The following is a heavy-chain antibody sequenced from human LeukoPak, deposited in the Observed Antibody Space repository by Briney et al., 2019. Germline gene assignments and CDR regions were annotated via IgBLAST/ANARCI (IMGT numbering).Heavy chain of an antibody. CDR3: ARDSRRGWADYFDY. J-gene: IGHJ4*02. D-gene: IGHD3-16*01. CDR1: GFTFSSYA. V-gene: IGHV3-30*04. CDR2: ISYDGSNK. Sequence: PGRSLRLSCAASGFTFSSYAMHWARQAPGKGLEWVAVISYDGSNKYYADSVKGRFTISRDNSKNTLYLQMNSLRAEDTAVYYCARDSRRGWADYFDYWGQGTLVTVSS.